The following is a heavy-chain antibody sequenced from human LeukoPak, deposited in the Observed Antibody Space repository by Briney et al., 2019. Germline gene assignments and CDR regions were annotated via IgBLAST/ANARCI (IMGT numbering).Heavy chain of an antibody. CDR3: ARVCGVEGDYYYMDV. Sequence: ASVKVPCKVSGYTLTELSMHWVRQAPGKGLEWMGRFDPEDGETIYAQKFQGRVTMTEDTSTDTAYMELSSLRSEDTAVYYCARVCGVEGDYYYMDVWGKGTTVTVSS. J-gene: IGHJ6*03. CDR1: GYTLTELS. CDR2: FDPEDGET. D-gene: IGHD3-16*01. V-gene: IGHV1-24*01.